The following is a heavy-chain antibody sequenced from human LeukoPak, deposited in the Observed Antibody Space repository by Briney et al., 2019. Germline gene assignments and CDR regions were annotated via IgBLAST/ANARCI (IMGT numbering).Heavy chain of an antibody. CDR2: FDPEDTET. J-gene: IGHJ4*02. D-gene: IGHD3-10*01. CDR1: GKTLTELS. V-gene: IGHV1-24*01. Sequence: ASVKVSCKVSGKTLTELSMHWVRQAPGKGLKWMGGFDPEDTETIYAQKFQGRVTMTEDTSTDTAYMELSSLNSEDTAVYYCATDLGIWFDKNNTWGQGTLVTVSS. CDR3: ATDLGIWFDKNNT.